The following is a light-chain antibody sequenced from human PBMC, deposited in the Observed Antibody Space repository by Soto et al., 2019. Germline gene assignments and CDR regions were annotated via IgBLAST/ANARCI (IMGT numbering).Light chain of an antibody. J-gene: IGLJ2*01. V-gene: IGLV4-69*01. Sequence: QSVLTQSPSASASLGASGKLTCTLSSGHSNYVIAWHQQQPEKGPRYLMKLISDGSDSKGDAIPDRFSGSSSGVERYLTISSIQSEDEANYYCQTLENGMGVFGGGTTLNVL. CDR1: SGHSNYV. CDR3: QTLENGMGV. CDR2: LISDGSD.